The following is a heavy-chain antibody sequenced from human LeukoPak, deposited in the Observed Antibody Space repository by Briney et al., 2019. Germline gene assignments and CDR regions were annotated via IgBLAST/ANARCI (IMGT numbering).Heavy chain of an antibody. J-gene: IGHJ3*02. Sequence: GGSLRLSCAASGFTLSSYGMHWVRQAPGKGLEWVSFIRDDGSNKYYVDSVKGRFTVSRDDSKDTLYLQLNSLRPEDTAVYYCAKDLLQVFDIWGQGTMVTVSS. CDR3: AKDLLQVFDI. CDR2: IRDDGSNK. D-gene: IGHD2-15*01. CDR1: GFTLSSYG. V-gene: IGHV3-30*02.